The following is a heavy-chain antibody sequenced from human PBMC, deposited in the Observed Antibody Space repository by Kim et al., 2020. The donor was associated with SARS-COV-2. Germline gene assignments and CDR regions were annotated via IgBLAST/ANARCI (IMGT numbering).Heavy chain of an antibody. CDR3: ARAHSLNYYDSSGDFDY. V-gene: IGHV1-46*01. Sequence: FQGRVTMARDTSTSTVYMELSSLRSEDTTVYYCARAHSLNYYDSSGDFDYWGQGTLVTVSS. J-gene: IGHJ4*02. D-gene: IGHD3-22*01.